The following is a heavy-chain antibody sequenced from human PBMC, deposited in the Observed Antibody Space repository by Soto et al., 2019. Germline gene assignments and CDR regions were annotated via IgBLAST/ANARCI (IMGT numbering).Heavy chain of an antibody. CDR1: GASISSGGYY. J-gene: IGHJ4*02. CDR3: ARRYAYYFDY. V-gene: IGHV4-61*08. D-gene: IGHD3-9*01. Sequence: PSETLSLTCTVSGASISSGGYYWTWIRQHPGKGLEWIGYIYYSGSTNSNPSLRSRVTISVDTSKNQLSLKLSSVTAADTAAYYCARRYAYYFDYWGQGPLVTVAS. CDR2: IYYSGST.